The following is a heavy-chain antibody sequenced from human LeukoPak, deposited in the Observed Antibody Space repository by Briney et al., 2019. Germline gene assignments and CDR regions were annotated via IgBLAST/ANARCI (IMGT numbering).Heavy chain of an antibody. CDR1: GFTFSNYR. J-gene: IGHJ2*01. D-gene: IGHD5-12*01. Sequence: GMSLRLSCAASGFTFSNYRMDWVRQAPGKGLEWVSSISSSSSHIYYADSVKGRFTISRDNANNSLYLQMNSLRADDTAVYYCARAGVATTGDWYFDLWGRGTLVTVSS. CDR2: ISSSSSHI. V-gene: IGHV3-21*01. CDR3: ARAGVATTGDWYFDL.